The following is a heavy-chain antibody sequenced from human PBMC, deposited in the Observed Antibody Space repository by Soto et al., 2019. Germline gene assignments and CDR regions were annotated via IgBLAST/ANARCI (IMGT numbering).Heavy chain of an antibody. CDR2: IYSGGST. V-gene: IGHV3-66*01. D-gene: IGHD3-10*01. Sequence: GSLRLSCAASGFTVSSNYMSWVRQAPGKGLEWVSVIYSGGSTYYADSVKGRFTISRDNSKNTLYLQMNSLRAEDTAVYYCARDYGSGNLYRKLSYYMDVWGKGTTVTVSS. J-gene: IGHJ6*03. CDR1: GFTVSSNY. CDR3: ARDYGSGNLYRKLSYYMDV.